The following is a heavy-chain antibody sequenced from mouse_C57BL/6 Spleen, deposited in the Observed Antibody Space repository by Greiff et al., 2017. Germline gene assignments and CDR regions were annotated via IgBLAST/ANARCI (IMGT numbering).Heavy chain of an antibody. CDR3: ARGGLPPYFGY. V-gene: IGHV1-54*01. D-gene: IGHD2-2*01. CDR2: INPGSGGT. J-gene: IGHJ2*01. Sequence: QVQLQQSGAELVRPGTSVKVSCKASGYAFTNYLIEWVKQRPGQGLEWIGVINPGSGGTNYNEKFKGKATLTADKSSSTAYMQLSSLTSEDAAVYFCARGGLPPYFGYWGQGTTLTVSS. CDR1: GYAFTNYL.